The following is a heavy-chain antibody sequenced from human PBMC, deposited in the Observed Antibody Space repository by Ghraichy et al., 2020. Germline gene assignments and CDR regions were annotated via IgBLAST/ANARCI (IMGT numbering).Heavy chain of an antibody. CDR3: ARDQKGSDDDFSSDEDYDFWSNENYYYYGMDV. Sequence: GESLNISCAASRFTFNTYTMNWVRQAPGKGLEWVSSITSRSRYIYYADSVKGRFTISRDNAKNSLFLQMNSLRAEDTAVYYCARDQKGSDDDFSSDEDYDFWSNENYYYYGMDVWGQGTTVTVSS. CDR1: RFTFNTYT. D-gene: IGHD3-3*01. V-gene: IGHV3-21*01. J-gene: IGHJ6*02. CDR2: ITSRSRYI.